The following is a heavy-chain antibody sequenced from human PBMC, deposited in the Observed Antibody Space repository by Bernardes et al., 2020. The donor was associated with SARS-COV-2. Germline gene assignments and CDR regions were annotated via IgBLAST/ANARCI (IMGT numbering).Heavy chain of an antibody. CDR1: GGSISNSNYY. CDR2: NYYSGST. D-gene: IGHD1-26*01. Sequence: SETLSLTCTVSGGSISNSNYYWDWIRQPPGKGLEWIGSNYYSGSTYYNPSLKSRVTISVDTSKNQFSLKLSSVTAADTAVYYCARHRWELLSPFDYWGQGTLVTVSS. J-gene: IGHJ4*02. CDR3: ARHRWELLSPFDY. V-gene: IGHV4-39*01.